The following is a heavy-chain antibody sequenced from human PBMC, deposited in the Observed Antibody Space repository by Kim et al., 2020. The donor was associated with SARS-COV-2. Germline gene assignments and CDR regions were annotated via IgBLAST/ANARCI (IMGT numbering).Heavy chain of an antibody. CDR2: ISGSGGST. V-gene: IGHV3-23*01. D-gene: IGHD2-2*01. CDR3: AKVGVYQLLTRLFWDY. CDR1: GFTFSSYA. J-gene: IGHJ4*02. Sequence: GGSLRLSCAASGFTFSSYAMSWVRQAPGKGLEWVSAISGSGGSTYYADSVKGRFTISRDNSKNTLYLQMNSLRAEDTAVYYCAKVGVYQLLTRLFWDYWGQGTLVTVSS.